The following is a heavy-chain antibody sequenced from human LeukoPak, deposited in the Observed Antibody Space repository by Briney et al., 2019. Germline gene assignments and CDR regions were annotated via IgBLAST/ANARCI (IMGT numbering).Heavy chain of an antibody. V-gene: IGHV4-4*02. CDR2: IYHSGST. CDR1: GDSISSSNW. J-gene: IGHJ2*01. D-gene: IGHD2-2*01. CDR3: ARDPGVPAATGYFDL. Sequence: PSGTLSLTCAVSGDSISSSNWWSWVRQPPGKGLEWIGEIYHSGSTNYNPSLKSRVTISVDKSKNQFSLKLSSVTAADTAVYYCARDPGVPAATGYFDLWGRGTLVTVSS.